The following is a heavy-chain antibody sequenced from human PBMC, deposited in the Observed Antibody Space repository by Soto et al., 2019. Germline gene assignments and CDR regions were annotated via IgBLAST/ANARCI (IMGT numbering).Heavy chain of an antibody. D-gene: IGHD4-4*01. V-gene: IGHV1-69*13. J-gene: IGHJ5*02. CDR1: GGTFSSYA. CDR2: IIPIFGTA. Sequence: GASVKVSCKASGGTFSSYAISWVRQAPGQGLEWMGGIIPIFGTANYAQKFRGRVTITADESTSTAYMELSSLRSEDTAVYYCASDSNQYLNKYNWFDPWGQGTLVTVSS. CDR3: ASDSNQYLNKYNWFDP.